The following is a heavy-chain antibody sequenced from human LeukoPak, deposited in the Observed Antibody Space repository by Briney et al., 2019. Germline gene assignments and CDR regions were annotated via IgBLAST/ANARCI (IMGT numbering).Heavy chain of an antibody. CDR3: AGKWLRRQAFDD. CDR1: GGSFSDYY. Sequence: SETLSLTCAVYGGSFSDYYWSWIRQSPGRGLEWIGDINKSGDANYNPSLKSRVTMSVDTSKDQFSLRLTSVTAADTAVYFCAGKWLRRQAFDDWGHGILVTVSS. D-gene: IGHD5-12*01. V-gene: IGHV4-34*01. CDR2: INKSGDA. J-gene: IGHJ4*01.